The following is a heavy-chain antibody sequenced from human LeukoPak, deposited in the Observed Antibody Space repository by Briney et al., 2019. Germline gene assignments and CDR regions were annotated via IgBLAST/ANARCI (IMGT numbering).Heavy chain of an antibody. J-gene: IGHJ6*02. CDR1: GYTFTSYG. CDR2: ISAYNGNT. Sequence: GASVKVSCKASGYTFTSYGISWVRQAPGQGLEWMGWISAYNGNTNYAQKLQGRVTMTTDTSTSTAYMELRSLRSDDTAVYYCARDKDSSSWPTYYYYYYGIDVWGQGTTVTVSS. CDR3: ARDKDSSSWPTYYYYYYGIDV. D-gene: IGHD6-13*01. V-gene: IGHV1-18*01.